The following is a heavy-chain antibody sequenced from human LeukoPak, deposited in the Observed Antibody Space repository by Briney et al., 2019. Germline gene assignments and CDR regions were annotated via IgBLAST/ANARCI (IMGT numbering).Heavy chain of an antibody. Sequence: GGSLRLSCAASGFTLRSYSMTWVRQAPGKGLEWLSYISSGSTVYYADSVKGRFTISRDNAKNSLYLQMNSLRDEDTAVYYCARDSRYDSSGDYDYWGQGTLVTVSS. CDR2: ISSGSTV. CDR1: GFTLRSYS. CDR3: ARDSRYDSSGDYDY. D-gene: IGHD3-22*01. V-gene: IGHV3-48*02. J-gene: IGHJ4*02.